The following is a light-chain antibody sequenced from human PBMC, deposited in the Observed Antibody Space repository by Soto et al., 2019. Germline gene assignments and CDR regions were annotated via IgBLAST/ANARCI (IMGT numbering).Light chain of an antibody. J-gene: IGLJ1*01. V-gene: IGLV2-14*01. CDR3: SSYRTGGPFV. CDR1: SSDVGGYNY. CDR2: EVS. Sequence: QSVLAQPASVSGSPGQSIAISCTGTSSDVGGYNYVSWYQQHPGKAPKLLISEVSNRPSGVSNRFSGSKSGNTASLTISGLQAEDEADYYCSSYRTGGPFVFGNGTKVTVL.